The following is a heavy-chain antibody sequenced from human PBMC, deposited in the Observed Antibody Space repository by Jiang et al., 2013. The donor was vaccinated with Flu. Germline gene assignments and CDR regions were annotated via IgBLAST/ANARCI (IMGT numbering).Heavy chain of an antibody. CDR3: ARRYYYDGKWFFDY. J-gene: IGHJ4*02. V-gene: IGHV5-51*01. Sequence: IGWVRQMPGKGLEWMGIIYPGDSDTRYSPSFQGQVTISADKSISTAYLQWSSLKASDTAMYYCARRYYYDGKWFFDYWGRGTLVTVSS. D-gene: IGHD3-22*01. CDR2: IYPGDSDT.